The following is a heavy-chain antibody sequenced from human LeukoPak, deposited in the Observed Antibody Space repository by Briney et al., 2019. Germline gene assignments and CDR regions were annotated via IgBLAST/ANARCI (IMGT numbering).Heavy chain of an antibody. CDR1: GYVFTSFG. CDR3: ARSGSSSWSTLFDY. V-gene: IGHV1-18*01. CDR2: ISTFNDKT. Sequence: ASVKVSCKASGYVFTSFGITWVRQAPGQGLEWMGRISTFNDKTVFAEKFQGRLSMNTDTTTAYMTLRRLRSDDTAVCYCARSGSSSWSTLFDYWGQGSLVTVSS. J-gene: IGHJ4*02. D-gene: IGHD6-13*01.